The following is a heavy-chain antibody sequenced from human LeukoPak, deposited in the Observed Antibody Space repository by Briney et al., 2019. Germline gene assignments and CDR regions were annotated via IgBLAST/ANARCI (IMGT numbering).Heavy chain of an antibody. J-gene: IGHJ4*02. Sequence: PSETLSLTCTVSGGSIRVSDTYGWAWIRQPPGKGLEWIATISHSGTTYYNPSFKSRVTISIDTSKNQFSLKLSSVTAADTAVYFCARDCPGPPYDYWGQGTLVTVSS. CDR2: ISHSGTT. CDR3: ARDCPGPPYDY. V-gene: IGHV4-39*02. CDR1: GGSIRVSDTYG.